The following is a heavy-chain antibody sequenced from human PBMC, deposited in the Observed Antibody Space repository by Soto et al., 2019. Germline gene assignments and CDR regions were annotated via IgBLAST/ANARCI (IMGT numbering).Heavy chain of an antibody. CDR3: AHRLRHGSSWYEFDY. Sequence: SETLSLTCTVSGGSISSSSFHWGWIRQPPGKGLEWIGSIYYSGSTYYSPSLKSRVTISVDTSKNQFSLKLSSVTAADTATYYCAHRLRHGSSWYEFDYWGQGTLVTVSS. CDR1: GGSISSSSFH. CDR2: IYYSGST. J-gene: IGHJ4*02. D-gene: IGHD6-13*01. V-gene: IGHV4-39*01.